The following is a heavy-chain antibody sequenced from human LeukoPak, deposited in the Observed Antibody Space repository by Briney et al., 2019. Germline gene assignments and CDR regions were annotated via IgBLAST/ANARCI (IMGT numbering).Heavy chain of an antibody. D-gene: IGHD3-22*01. CDR2: IYSGGST. CDR1: GFTVSINY. J-gene: IGHJ5*02. V-gene: IGHV3-53*04. Sequence: GGSLRLSCAACGFTVSINYMSWVRQAQGKGLEWVSVIYSGGSTYYADSVKGRFTISRHNSKNTLYLQMNSLRAEDTAVYYCARLYYYDSSGYYYPWGQGTLVTVSS. CDR3: ARLYYYDSSGYYYP.